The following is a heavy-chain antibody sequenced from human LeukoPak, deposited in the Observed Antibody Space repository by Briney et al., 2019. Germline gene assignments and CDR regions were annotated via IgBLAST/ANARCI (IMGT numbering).Heavy chain of an antibody. J-gene: IGHJ3*02. CDR1: GFTFSSYA. V-gene: IGHV3-30-3*01. Sequence: PGGSLRLSCAASGFTFSSYAMHWVRQAPGKGLEWVAVISYDGSNKYYADSVKGRFTISRDNSKNTLYLQMNSLRAEDTAVYYCAREGDTAHAFDIWGQGTMVTVSS. CDR3: AREGDTAHAFDI. D-gene: IGHD5-18*01. CDR2: ISYDGSNK.